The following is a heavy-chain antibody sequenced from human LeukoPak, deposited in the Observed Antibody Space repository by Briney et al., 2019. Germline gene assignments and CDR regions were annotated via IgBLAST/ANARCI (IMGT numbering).Heavy chain of an antibody. J-gene: IGHJ4*02. CDR2: ISSGSNA. V-gene: IGHV3-23*01. CDR1: GFTFPNYA. D-gene: IGHD6-6*01. Sequence: GGSLRLSCAASGFTFPNYAMTWVSQAPGKGLDWVSVISSGSNAYYADSVKGRSTISRDNSKNTLYLQMSSLRDEDTAVYYCAKYRTTSSSRDFDSWGQGTLVTVSA. CDR3: AKYRTTSSSRDFDS.